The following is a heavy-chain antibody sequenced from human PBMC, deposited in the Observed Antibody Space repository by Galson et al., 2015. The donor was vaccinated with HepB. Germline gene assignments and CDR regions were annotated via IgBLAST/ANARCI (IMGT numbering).Heavy chain of an antibody. Sequence: SLRLSCAASGFTFSGSAMHWVRQASGKGLEWVGRIRSKANSYATAYAASVKGRFTISRDDSKNTAYLQMNSLKTEDTAVYYCTRQSAAAAGHFDYWGQGTLVTVSS. CDR1: GFTFSGSA. J-gene: IGHJ4*02. V-gene: IGHV3-73*01. CDR2: IRSKANSYAT. D-gene: IGHD6-13*01. CDR3: TRQSAAAAGHFDY.